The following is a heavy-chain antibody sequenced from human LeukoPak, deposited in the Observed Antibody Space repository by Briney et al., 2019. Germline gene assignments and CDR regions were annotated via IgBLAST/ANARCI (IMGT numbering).Heavy chain of an antibody. CDR1: GFTFSNYW. Sequence: QTGGSLRLSCAASGFTFSNYWMSWVRQAPGKGLEGLANIKQDGSQKYYVDSVKGRFTISRDNAKNSLHLQMDSLRAEDTAVYHCARGFYDTISTGLYFDYWGQGTLVTVSS. V-gene: IGHV3-7*01. CDR2: IKQDGSQK. D-gene: IGHD2/OR15-2a*01. J-gene: IGHJ4*02. CDR3: ARGFYDTISTGLYFDY.